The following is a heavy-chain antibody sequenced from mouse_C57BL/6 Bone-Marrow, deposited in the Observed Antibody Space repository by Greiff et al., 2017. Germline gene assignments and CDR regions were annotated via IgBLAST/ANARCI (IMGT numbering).Heavy chain of an antibody. V-gene: IGHV1-69*01. Sequence: VQLQQPGAELVMPGASVKLSCKASGYTFTSYWLHWVKQRPGQGLEWIGEIDPSDSYTNYNQQFKGKSTLTVDKSSSTAYMQLSSLTSEDSAVYYCARDTTVVAPAWFAYWGQGTLVTVSA. CDR3: ARDTTVVAPAWFAY. CDR2: IDPSDSYT. CDR1: GYTFTSYW. D-gene: IGHD1-1*01. J-gene: IGHJ3*01.